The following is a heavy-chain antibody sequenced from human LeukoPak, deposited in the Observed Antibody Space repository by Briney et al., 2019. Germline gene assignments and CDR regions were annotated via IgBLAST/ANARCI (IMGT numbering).Heavy chain of an antibody. CDR2: ISYDGSNK. V-gene: IGHV3-30-3*01. D-gene: IGHD6-19*01. CDR1: GFTFSSYA. Sequence: GGSLRLSCAASGFTFSSYAMHWVRQAPGKGLEWVAVISYDGSNKYYADSVKGRFTISRDNSENTLYLQMNSLRAEDTAVYYCARDRSSGYTLDYWGQGTLVTVSS. J-gene: IGHJ4*02. CDR3: ARDRSSGYTLDY.